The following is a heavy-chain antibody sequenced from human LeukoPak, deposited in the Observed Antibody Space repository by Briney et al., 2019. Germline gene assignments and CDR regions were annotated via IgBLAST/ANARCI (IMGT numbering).Heavy chain of an antibody. V-gene: IGHV4-39*07. CDR2: IYYSGST. CDR3: ARGSSPDFDY. D-gene: IGHD3-10*01. Sequence: SETLSLTCTVSGGSISSSSYYWGWIRQPPGKGLVWIGSIYYSGSTYYNPSLKSRVTISVDTSKNQFSLKLSSVTAADTAVYYCARGSSPDFDYWGQGTLVTVSS. CDR1: GGSISSSSYY. J-gene: IGHJ4*02.